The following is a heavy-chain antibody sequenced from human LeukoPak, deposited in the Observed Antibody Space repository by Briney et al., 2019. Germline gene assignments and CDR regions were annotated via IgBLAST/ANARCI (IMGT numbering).Heavy chain of an antibody. CDR1: GYSISSGYY. CDR2: IYHSGST. Sequence: SETLSLTCTVSGYSISSGYYWGWIRQPPGKGLEWIGSIYHSGSTYYNPSLKSRVTISVDTSKNQFSLKLSSVTAADTAVYYCARFPSYRSGSNLDYWGQGTLVTVSS. V-gene: IGHV4-38-2*02. CDR3: ARFPSYRSGSNLDY. J-gene: IGHJ4*02. D-gene: IGHD3-10*01.